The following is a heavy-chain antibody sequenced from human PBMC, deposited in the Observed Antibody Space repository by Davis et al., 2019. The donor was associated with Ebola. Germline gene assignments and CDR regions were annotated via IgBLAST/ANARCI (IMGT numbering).Heavy chain of an antibody. Sequence: MPSETLSLTCTVSGGSISSSGYYWAWIRQPPGKGLEWIGNTYYGGTTYYNPSLKSRVTVSLDTSKNQFSLKMTSVTAADTAVYYCSRGVTDQNWGQGILVTVSS. D-gene: IGHD3-10*01. CDR2: TYYGGTT. CDR3: SRGVTDQN. CDR1: GGSISSSGYY. V-gene: IGHV4-39*07. J-gene: IGHJ4*02.